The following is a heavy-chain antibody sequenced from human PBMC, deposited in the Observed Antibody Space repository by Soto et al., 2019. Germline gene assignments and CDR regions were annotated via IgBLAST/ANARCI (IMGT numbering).Heavy chain of an antibody. D-gene: IGHD2-8*02. V-gene: IGHV4-34*01. CDR1: GGSFSGYY. CDR2: INHSGST. J-gene: IGHJ4*02. CDR3: ARDKITGLFDY. Sequence: QVQLQQWGAGLLKPSETLSLTCAVYGGSFSGYYWTWIRQPPGTGLEWIGEINHSGSTNYNPSLKXXVTISVDTSKNQFSLKLTYVTAADPAVYYCARDKITGLFDYWGQGTLVTVSS.